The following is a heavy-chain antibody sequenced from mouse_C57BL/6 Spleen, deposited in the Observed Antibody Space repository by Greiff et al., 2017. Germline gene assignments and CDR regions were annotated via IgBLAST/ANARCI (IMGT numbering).Heavy chain of an antibody. D-gene: IGHD1-1*01. J-gene: IGHJ3*01. CDR2: ISYSGST. V-gene: IGHV3-1*01. Sequence: EVQLKESGPGMVKPSQSLSLTCTVTGYSITSGYDWHWIRHFPGNKLEWMGYISYSGSTNYNPSLKSRISITHDTSKNHFFLKLNSVTTEDTATYYCARSYYYGSSYLFAYWGQGTLVTVSA. CDR1: GYSITSGYD. CDR3: ARSYYYGSSYLFAY.